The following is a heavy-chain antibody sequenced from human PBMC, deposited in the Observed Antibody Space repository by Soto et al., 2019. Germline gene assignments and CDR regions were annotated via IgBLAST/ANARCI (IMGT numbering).Heavy chain of an antibody. CDR2: IYHSGST. D-gene: IGHD5-18*01. CDR3: ARSGYSYGPNPLLY. CDR1: GGSFSGYY. J-gene: IGHJ4*02. V-gene: IGHV4-34*09. Sequence: SETLSLTCAVYGGSFSGYYWSWIRQPPGKGLEWIGYIYHSGSTYYNPSLKSRVTISVDTSKNQFSLKLSSVTAADTAVYYCARSGYSYGPNPLLYWGQGTLVTVSS.